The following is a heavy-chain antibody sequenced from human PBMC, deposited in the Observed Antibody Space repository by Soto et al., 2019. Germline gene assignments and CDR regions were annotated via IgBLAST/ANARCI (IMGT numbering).Heavy chain of an antibody. CDR3: ARVHSSGWYRVFYYGMDV. CDR1: GFTFSSYG. J-gene: IGHJ6*02. V-gene: IGHV3-33*01. Sequence: QVQLVESGGGVVQSGRSLRLSCAASGFTFSSYGMHWVRQAPGKGLEWVAVIWYDGSNKYYADSVKGRFTISRDNSKNTLYLQMNSLRAEDTAVYYCARVHSSGWYRVFYYGMDVWGQGTTVTVSS. CDR2: IWYDGSNK. D-gene: IGHD6-19*01.